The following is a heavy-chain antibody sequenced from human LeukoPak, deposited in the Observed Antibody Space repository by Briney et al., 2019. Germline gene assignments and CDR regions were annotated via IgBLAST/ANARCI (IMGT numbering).Heavy chain of an antibody. D-gene: IGHD2-21*02. CDR1: GFTFSKYW. Sequence: GGSLRLSCAASGFTFSKYWMSWVRQAPGKGLEWVSSISSRSSYIYYADSVKGRFTISRDNAKNSLYLQMNSLRAEDTAVYYCARGPYCGGDCYPPWYFDLWGRGTLVTVSS. CDR3: ARGPYCGGDCYPPWYFDL. J-gene: IGHJ2*01. CDR2: ISSRSSYI. V-gene: IGHV3-21*01.